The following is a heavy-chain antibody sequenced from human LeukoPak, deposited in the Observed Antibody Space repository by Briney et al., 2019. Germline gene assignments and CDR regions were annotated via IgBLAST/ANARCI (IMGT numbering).Heavy chain of an antibody. CDR1: GGSISSSSYY. CDR3: ARQLNWSDP. V-gene: IGHV4-39*01. Sequence: PSETLSLTCTVSGGSISSSSYYWGWIRQPPGKGLEWIGSIYYSGSTYYNPSLKSRVTISVDTSKNQFSLKLSSVTAADTAVYYCARQLNWSDPWGQGTLVTVSS. CDR2: IYYSGST. J-gene: IGHJ5*02.